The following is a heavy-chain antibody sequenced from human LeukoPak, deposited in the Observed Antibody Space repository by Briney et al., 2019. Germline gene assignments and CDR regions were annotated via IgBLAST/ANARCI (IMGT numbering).Heavy chain of an antibody. J-gene: IGHJ4*02. V-gene: IGHV3-74*01. CDR3: ATSGNIPDVFFDS. CDR2: IDYDGTGT. Sequence: GGSLRLSCAASGFTFSSYWMHWVLQARGKGLEWVARIDYDGTGTIYADSVKGRFFISRDNGENTLYLQMNSLTADDTAVYYCATSGNIPDVFFDSWGLGTRVTVSS. CDR1: GFTFSSYW. D-gene: IGHD6-25*01.